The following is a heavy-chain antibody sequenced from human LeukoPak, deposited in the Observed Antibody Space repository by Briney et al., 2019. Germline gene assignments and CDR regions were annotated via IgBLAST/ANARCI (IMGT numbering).Heavy chain of an antibody. D-gene: IGHD4-17*01. CDR3: ARVRDDYGDSYYFDY. V-gene: IGHV1-18*01. CDR1: GYTFTSYG. J-gene: IGHJ4*02. Sequence: GASVKVSCKASGYTFTSYGISWVRQAPGQGLEWMGWISAYNGNTNYAQKLQGRVTMTTDTSTSTAYMELRSLRSDDTAVYCCARVRDDYGDSYYFDYWGQGTLVTVSS. CDR2: ISAYNGNT.